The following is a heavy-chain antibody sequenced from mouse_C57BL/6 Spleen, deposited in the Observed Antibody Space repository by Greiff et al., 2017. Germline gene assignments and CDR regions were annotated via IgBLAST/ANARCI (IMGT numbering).Heavy chain of an antibody. CDR1: GYTFTSYT. CDR2: INPSSGYT. D-gene: IGHD2-4*01. Sequence: VKLQESGAELARPGASVKMSCKASGYTFTSYTMHWVKQRPGQGLEWIGYINPSSGYTKYNQKFKDKATLTADKSSSTAYMQLSSLTSEDSAVYYCARSNMITTLYYYAMDYWGQGTSVTVSS. J-gene: IGHJ4*01. V-gene: IGHV1-4*01. CDR3: ARSNMITTLYYYAMDY.